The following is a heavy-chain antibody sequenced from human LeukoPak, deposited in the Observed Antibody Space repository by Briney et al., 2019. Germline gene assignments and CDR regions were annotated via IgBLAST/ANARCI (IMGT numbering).Heavy chain of an antibody. CDR3: ARRWYSWHDHAFDI. CDR1: GGSISSYY. Sequence: PSETLSLTCNVSGGSISSYYWGWLRQPPGKGLEWIGYIYTSGSTNYNPSLKSRVAISVDTSKNQFSLTLSSVTAADTAVYYCARRWYSWHDHAFDIWGQGTMVTVSS. CDR2: IYTSGST. J-gene: IGHJ3*02. V-gene: IGHV4-4*09. D-gene: IGHD1-1*01.